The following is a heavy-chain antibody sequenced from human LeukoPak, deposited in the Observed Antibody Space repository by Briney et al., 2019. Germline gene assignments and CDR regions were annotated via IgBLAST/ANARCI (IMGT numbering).Heavy chain of an antibody. Sequence: GGSLRLSCAASGFTFDDYAMHWVRQAPGKGLEWVSGISWNSGSIGYADSVKGRFTISRDNAKNSLYLQMNSLRAEDTALYYCAKDMGPDNWNAPFGPWGQGTLVTVSS. CDR3: AKDMGPDNWNAPFGP. V-gene: IGHV3-9*01. J-gene: IGHJ5*02. CDR2: ISWNSGSI. CDR1: GFTFDDYA. D-gene: IGHD1-1*01.